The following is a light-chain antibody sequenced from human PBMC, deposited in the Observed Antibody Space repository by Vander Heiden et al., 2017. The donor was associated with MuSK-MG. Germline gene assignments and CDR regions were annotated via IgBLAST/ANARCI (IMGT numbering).Light chain of an antibody. Sequence: VRTQAPATLSVSPGQRATLSCRSSQSGSSSLSCCHQQPGRTPRLLLYGASTRATGIPARFSGSGSGTEFTLTISSLQSEDFAVYYCQQYYNCPFTFGHGTKVDIK. J-gene: IGKJ3*01. CDR1: QSGSSS. V-gene: IGKV3-15*01. CDR3: QQYYNCPFT. CDR2: GAS.